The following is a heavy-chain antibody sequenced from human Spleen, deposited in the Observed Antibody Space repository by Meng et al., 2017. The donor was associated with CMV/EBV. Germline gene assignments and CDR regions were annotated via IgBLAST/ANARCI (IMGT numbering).Heavy chain of an antibody. V-gene: IGHV4-34*01. CDR1: SFSGYD. CDR2: INHSGST. CDR3: ARGKTYYYDSSGSPGWFDP. Sequence: SFSGYDWSWIRQPPGKGLEWIGEINHSGSTNYNPSLKSRVTISVDTSKNQFSLKLSSVTAADTAVYYCARGKTYYYDSSGSPGWFDPWGQGTLVTVSS. D-gene: IGHD3-22*01. J-gene: IGHJ5*02.